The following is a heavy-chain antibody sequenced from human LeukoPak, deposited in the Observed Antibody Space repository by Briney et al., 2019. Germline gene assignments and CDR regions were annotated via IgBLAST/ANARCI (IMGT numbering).Heavy chain of an antibody. J-gene: IGHJ4*02. CDR2: VYHGGST. D-gene: IGHD6-13*01. Sequence: SETLSLTCSVSGGSSSSSNYYWGWIRQAPGSGLEWIGSVYHGGSTYDNPSLKSRVTISLDTSKNQSSLKVTSVTAADTAVYYCRRGNSIAAGANWGQGTLVTVSS. V-gene: IGHV4-39*07. CDR3: RRGNSIAAGAN. CDR1: GGSSSSSNYY.